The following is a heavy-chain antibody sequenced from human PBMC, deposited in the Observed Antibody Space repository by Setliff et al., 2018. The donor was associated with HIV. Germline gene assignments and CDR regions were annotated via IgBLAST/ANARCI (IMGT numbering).Heavy chain of an antibody. D-gene: IGHD3-10*01. V-gene: IGHV4-38-2*01. Sequence: SETLSLTCAVSGYSISSGYYWGWIRQPPGKGLEWIGRIYTSGSTNYNPSLKSRVTISVDTSKNQFSLKLSSVTAADTAVYYCAKTNGENYWGQGTLVTVSS. CDR3: AKTNGENY. CDR2: IYTSGST. J-gene: IGHJ4*02. CDR1: GYSISSGYY.